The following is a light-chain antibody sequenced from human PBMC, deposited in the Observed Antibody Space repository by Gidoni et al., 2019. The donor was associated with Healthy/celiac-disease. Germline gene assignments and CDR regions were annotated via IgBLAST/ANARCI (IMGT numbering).Light chain of an antibody. V-gene: IGKV1-33*01. J-gene: IGKJ2*03. CDR3: QQYDNPPYS. CDR1: QAISNY. CDR2: DAS. Sequence: DIQMTQSPSSLSASVGDRVTITCQASQAISNYLNWYQQKPGKAPKLLIYDASTLETGVPSRFSGSGSGTDFTLTISSLQPEDIATYYCQQYDNPPYSFGQGTKLEIK.